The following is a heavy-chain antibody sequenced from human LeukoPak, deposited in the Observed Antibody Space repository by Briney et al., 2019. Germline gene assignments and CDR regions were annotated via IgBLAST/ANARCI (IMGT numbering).Heavy chain of an antibody. CDR3: ARDRGGATWILFDY. D-gene: IGHD5-18*01. CDR2: IIPIFGTA. V-gene: IGHV1-69*05. Sequence: ASVKVSCKASGGTFSSYAISWVRQAPGQGLEWMGRIIPIFGTANYAQKFQGRVTITTDESTSTAYMELSSLRSEDTAVYYCARDRGGATWILFDYWGQGTLVTVSS. J-gene: IGHJ4*02. CDR1: GGTFSSYA.